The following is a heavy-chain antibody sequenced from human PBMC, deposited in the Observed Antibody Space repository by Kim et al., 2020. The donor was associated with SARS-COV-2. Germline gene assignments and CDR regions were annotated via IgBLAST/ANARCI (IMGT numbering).Heavy chain of an antibody. V-gene: IGHV6-1*01. CDR1: GDSVSSNSAA. Sequence: SQTLSLTCAISGDSVSSNSAAWNWIRQSPSRGLEWLGRTYYRSKWYNDYAVSVKSRITINPDTSKNQFSLQLNSVTPEDTAVYYCARGDHYDFWSGYYYYFDYWGQGTLVTFSS. J-gene: IGHJ4*02. CDR3: ARGDHYDFWSGYYYYFDY. CDR2: TYYRSKWYN. D-gene: IGHD3-3*01.